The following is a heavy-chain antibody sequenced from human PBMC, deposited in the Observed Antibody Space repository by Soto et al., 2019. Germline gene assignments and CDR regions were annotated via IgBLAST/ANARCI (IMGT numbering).Heavy chain of an antibody. Sequence: PGGSLRLSCAASGFTFSSYGMHWVRQAPGKGLEWVAVIWYDGSNKYYADSVKGRFTISRDNSKNTLYLQMNSLRAEDTAVYYCARADVLLWFGELGYFDYWGQGTLVTVSS. CDR3: ARADVLLWFGELGYFDY. D-gene: IGHD3-10*01. V-gene: IGHV3-33*01. CDR2: IWYDGSNK. CDR1: GFTFSSYG. J-gene: IGHJ4*02.